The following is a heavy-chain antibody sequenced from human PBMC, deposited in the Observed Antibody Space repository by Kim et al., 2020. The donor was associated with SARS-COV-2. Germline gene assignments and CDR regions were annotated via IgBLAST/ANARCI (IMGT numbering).Heavy chain of an antibody. CDR3: ASTGGYLRYYGVDV. CDR1: GFTFGTYW. D-gene: IGHD1-26*01. CDR2: INQDGTGK. J-gene: IGHJ6*02. V-gene: IGHV3-7*01. Sequence: GGSLRLSCAASGFTFGTYWMTWVRQAPGKGLEWVANINQDGTGKYYVDSVKGRFTLSRDNAKNSLYLQMNSLRAEDTAVYYCASTGGYLRYYGVDVWGQGTTVAVSS.